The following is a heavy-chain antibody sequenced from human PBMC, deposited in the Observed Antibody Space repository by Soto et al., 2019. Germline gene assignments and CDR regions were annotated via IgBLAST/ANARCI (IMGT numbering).Heavy chain of an antibody. V-gene: IGHV1-58*02. D-gene: IGHD2-15*01. CDR1: GITFNRSA. CDR3: AAVQESPYSMGI. CDR2: IVVGSNNR. Sequence: SVKVSCKASGITFNRSAIQWVRQARGQRLEWVGWIVVGSNNRDYAQKFQERVTITSDMSTSTVYMELSSLSSEDTAVYYCAAVQESPYSMGIWGQGATVTV. J-gene: IGHJ6*02.